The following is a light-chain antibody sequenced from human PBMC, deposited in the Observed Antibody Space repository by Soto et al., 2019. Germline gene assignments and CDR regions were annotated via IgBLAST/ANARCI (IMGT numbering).Light chain of an antibody. Sequence: DIQVTQSPSSLSASVGDRVTITCRASQSISSYLNWYQQKPGKAPKLLIYAASSLQSGVPSRFSGSGSGTDFTLTISSLQPEDFATYYCQQSYSTPWTFGQGTKVGIK. J-gene: IGKJ1*01. V-gene: IGKV1-39*01. CDR3: QQSYSTPWT. CDR1: QSISSY. CDR2: AAS.